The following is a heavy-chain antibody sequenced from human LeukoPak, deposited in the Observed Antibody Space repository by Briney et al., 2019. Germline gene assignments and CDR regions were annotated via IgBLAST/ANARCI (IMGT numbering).Heavy chain of an antibody. V-gene: IGHV3-53*01. CDR3: ARDRGSGYYFSLDY. J-gene: IGHJ4*02. CDR2: IYSGGST. CDR1: GFTVSSNY. D-gene: IGHD3-22*01. Sequence: GGSLRLSCAASGFTVSSNYMSWVRQAPGKGLEWVSVIYSGGSTYYADSVKGRFTISRDNSENTLYLQMNSLRAEDTAVYYCARDRGSGYYFSLDYWGQGTLVTVSS.